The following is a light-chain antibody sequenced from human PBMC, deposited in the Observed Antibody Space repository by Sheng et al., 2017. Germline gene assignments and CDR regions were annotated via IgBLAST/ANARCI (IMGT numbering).Light chain of an antibody. CDR3: LQHRGWPGT. CDR2: GAS. V-gene: IGKV3-20*01. Sequence: EIVLTQSPGTLSLSPGERATLSCRATQSISSSYLAWYQQKSGQAPRLLISGASSRAPGIPARFSGSGSGTDFTLTISSLRSEDFAVYYCLQHRGWPGTFGQGTKVEI. CDR1: QSISSSY. J-gene: IGKJ1*01.